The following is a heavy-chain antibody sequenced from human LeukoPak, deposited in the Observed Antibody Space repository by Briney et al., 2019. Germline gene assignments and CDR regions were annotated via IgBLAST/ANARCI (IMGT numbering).Heavy chain of an antibody. J-gene: IGHJ6*02. Sequence: GGSLRLSCAASGFTFSSYAMHWVRQAPGKGLEWVAVISYDGSNKSYADSVKGRFTISRDNAKNSLYLQMNSLRAEDTAVYYCAREGNDYGGNSGYYYYGMDVWGQGTTVTVSS. CDR2: ISYDGSNK. CDR1: GFTFSSYA. D-gene: IGHD4-23*01. V-gene: IGHV3-30-3*01. CDR3: AREGNDYGGNSGYYYYGMDV.